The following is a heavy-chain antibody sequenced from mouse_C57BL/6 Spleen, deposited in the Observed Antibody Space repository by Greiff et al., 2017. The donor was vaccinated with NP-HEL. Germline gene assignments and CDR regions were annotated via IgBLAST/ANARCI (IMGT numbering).Heavy chain of an antibody. J-gene: IGHJ4*01. Sequence: QVQLQQPGAELVKPGASVKLSCKASGYTFTSYWMHWVKQRPGQGLEWIGMIHPNSGSTNYNEKFKSKATLTVDKSSSTAYRQLSSLTSEDSAVYYCARGDSNYDAMDYWGQGTSVTVSS. CDR3: ARGDSNYDAMDY. CDR1: GYTFTSYW. V-gene: IGHV1-64*01. CDR2: IHPNSGST. D-gene: IGHD2-5*01.